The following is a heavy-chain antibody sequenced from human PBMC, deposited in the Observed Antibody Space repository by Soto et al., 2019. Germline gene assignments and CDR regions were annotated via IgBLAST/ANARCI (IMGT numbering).Heavy chain of an antibody. Sequence: QVQLVQSGAEVKKPGASVKVSCKASGYTFTSYAMHWVRQAPGQRLEWMGGINAGNGNTKYSQKFQGRVTITRDTSASIAYMELSSMRSEDTAMYYCARNVVATIQLDYWGQGTLVTVSS. D-gene: IGHD5-12*01. CDR1: GYTFTSYA. J-gene: IGHJ4*02. CDR3: ARNVVATIQLDY. V-gene: IGHV1-3*01. CDR2: INAGNGNT.